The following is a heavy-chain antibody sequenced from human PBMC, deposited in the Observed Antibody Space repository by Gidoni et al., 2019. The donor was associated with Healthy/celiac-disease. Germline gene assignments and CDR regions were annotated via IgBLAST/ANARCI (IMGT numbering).Heavy chain of an antibody. CDR3: ASPVTTFYYGMDV. V-gene: IGHV3-66*01. CDR1: GFTVSSNY. J-gene: IGHJ6*02. Sequence: EVQLVASGGGLVQPGGSLRLSCAASGFTVSSNYMSWVRQAPGKGLEWVSVIYSGGSTYYADSVKGRFTISRDNSKNTLYLQMNSLRAEDTAVYYCASPVTTFYYGMDVWDQGTTVTVSS. D-gene: IGHD4-4*01. CDR2: IYSGGST.